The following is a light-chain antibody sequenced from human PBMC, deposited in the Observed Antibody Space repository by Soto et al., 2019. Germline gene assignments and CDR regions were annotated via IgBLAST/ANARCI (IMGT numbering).Light chain of an antibody. J-gene: IGKJ2*01. CDR1: QSVLYSSNNKNY. V-gene: IGKV4-1*01. Sequence: DIVMTQSPDSLAVSLGERATINCRSSQSVLYSSNNKNYLAWYQQKTGHPPKLLIYWTSTRESGVPDRFSGSGSGTDFTLTISSLQAEDVAVYYCHQYYSLPYTFGQGTKLEIK. CDR2: WTS. CDR3: HQYYSLPYT.